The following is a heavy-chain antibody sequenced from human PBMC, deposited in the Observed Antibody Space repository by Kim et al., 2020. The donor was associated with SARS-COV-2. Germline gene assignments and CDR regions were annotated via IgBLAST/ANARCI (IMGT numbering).Heavy chain of an antibody. CDR3: AREGYGDYGYDS. J-gene: IGHJ5*01. CDR1: GGSISGYY. Sequence: SETLSLTYTVSGGSISGYYWNWIRQPPGKGLEWIGYIYYSGGTNYNPSLRSRVTISIDTSKSHFSLELSSVTAADTAVYYCAREGYGDYGYDSWGQGTLV. D-gene: IGHD4-17*01. CDR2: IYYSGGT. V-gene: IGHV4-59*13.